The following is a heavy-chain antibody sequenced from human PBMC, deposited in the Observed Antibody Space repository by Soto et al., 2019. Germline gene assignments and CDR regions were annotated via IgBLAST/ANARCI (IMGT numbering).Heavy chain of an antibody. CDR1: GFTFSSYG. J-gene: IGHJ6*02. CDR2: ISYDGSNK. Sequence: GGSLRLSCAASGFTFSSYGTHWVRQAPGKGLEWVAVISYDGSNKYYADSVKGRFTISRDNSKNTLYLQMNSLRAEDTAVYYCAKVYSSGGSYPNYYYYYGMDVWGQGTTVTVSS. CDR3: AKVYSSGGSYPNYYYYYGMDV. V-gene: IGHV3-30*18. D-gene: IGHD1-26*01.